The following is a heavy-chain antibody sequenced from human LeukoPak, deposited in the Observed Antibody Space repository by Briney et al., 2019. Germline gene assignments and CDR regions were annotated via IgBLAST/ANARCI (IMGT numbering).Heavy chain of an antibody. J-gene: IGHJ6*03. CDR3: ARDNGYCSSTSCYFYYMDV. CDR1: GFTFSSYW. D-gene: IGHD2-2*01. V-gene: IGHV3-7*01. Sequence: GGSLRLSCAASGFTFSSYWMSWVRQAPGKGLEWVANIKQDGSEKYYVDSVKGRFTISRDNAKNSLYLQMNSLRAEDTAVYYCARDNGYCSSTSCYFYYMDVWGKGTTVTVSS. CDR2: IKQDGSEK.